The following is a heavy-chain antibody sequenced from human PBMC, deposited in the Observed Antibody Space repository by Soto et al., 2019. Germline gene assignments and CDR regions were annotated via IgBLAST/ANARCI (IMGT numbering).Heavy chain of an antibody. D-gene: IGHD2-15*01. J-gene: IGHJ5*02. CDR1: GGSFSPNY. CDR3: ARDLGGTRNNWFDP. V-gene: IGHV4-59*12. Sequence: PSETRSLTCRLSGGSFSPNYWGWFRQSPGKGLEWVGYIYYGGTTSYNPSLKSRVTISLETSKSHFSLRLSSVTAVDAAVYYCARDLGGTRNNWFDPWGQGTLVTVSS. CDR2: IYYGGTT.